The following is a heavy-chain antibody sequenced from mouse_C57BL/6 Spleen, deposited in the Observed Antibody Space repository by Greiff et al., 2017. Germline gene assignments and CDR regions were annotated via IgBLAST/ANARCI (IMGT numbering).Heavy chain of an antibody. J-gene: IGHJ3*01. CDR3: ARGGDGYYVAWFAY. Sequence: EVQLQQSGPELVKPGASVKISCKASGYTFTDYYMNWVKQSHGKSLEWIGDINPNNGGTSYNQKFKGKATLTVDKSSSTAYMELRSLTSEDSAVYYCARGGDGYYVAWFAYWGQGTLVTVSA. CDR1: GYTFTDYY. V-gene: IGHV1-26*01. CDR2: INPNNGGT. D-gene: IGHD2-3*01.